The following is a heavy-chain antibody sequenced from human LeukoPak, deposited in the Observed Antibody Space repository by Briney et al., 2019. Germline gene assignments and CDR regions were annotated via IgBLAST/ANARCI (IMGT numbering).Heavy chain of an antibody. CDR2: INPSGGST. D-gene: IGHD1-26*01. J-gene: IGHJ3*02. Sequence: ASVKVSCKASGYTFTSYGISWVRQAPGQGLEWMGIINPSGGSTSYAQKFQGRVTMTRDMSTSTVYMELSSLRSEDTAVYYCARAKWDDAFDIWGQGTMVTVSS. CDR3: ARAKWDDAFDI. CDR1: GYTFTSYG. V-gene: IGHV1-46*01.